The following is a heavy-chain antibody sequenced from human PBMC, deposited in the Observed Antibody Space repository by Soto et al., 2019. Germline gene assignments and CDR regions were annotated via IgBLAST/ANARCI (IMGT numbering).Heavy chain of an antibody. V-gene: IGHV4-4*02. CDR3: ARARQWLDTGTFYYYGMDV. D-gene: IGHD6-19*01. CDR2: ICQSGCT. J-gene: IGHJ6*02. Sequence: QVQLQESGPGLVKPSGTLSLTCAVSGGSISSSNWWSWVRQPPGKGLEWIGEICQSGCTNYNPSLKSPVTISVDKYKNQCSLKLRSVTAAHTAVYYCARARQWLDTGTFYYYGMDVWGQGTTVTVSS. CDR1: GGSISSSNW.